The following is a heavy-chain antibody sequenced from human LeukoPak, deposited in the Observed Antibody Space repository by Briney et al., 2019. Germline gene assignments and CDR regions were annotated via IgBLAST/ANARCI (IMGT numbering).Heavy chain of an antibody. J-gene: IGHJ6*02. V-gene: IGHV4-34*01. CDR2: INHSGST. Sequence: SETLSLTCAVYGGSFSGYYWSWIRQPPGKGLEWIGEINHSGSTNYNPSLKSRVTISVDTSKNQFSLKLSSVTAADTAVYYCASVITIYYGMDVWGQGTTVTVSS. CDR3: ASVITIYYGMDV. D-gene: IGHD3-3*01. CDR1: GGSFSGYY.